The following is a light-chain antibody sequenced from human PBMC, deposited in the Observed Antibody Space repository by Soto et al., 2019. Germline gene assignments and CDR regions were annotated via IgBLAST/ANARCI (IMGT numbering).Light chain of an antibody. Sequence: EIVMTQSPATLSVSPGEIATLSCRASQSVRSYLAWYQQHPGQGPRLLIYGASTRATGIPARFGGSGSGADFTLTISSLHAEDFAMYYCQQYNNWPRFTFGGGTKVEIK. CDR1: QSVRSY. J-gene: IGKJ4*01. CDR2: GAS. CDR3: QQYNNWPRFT. V-gene: IGKV3-15*01.